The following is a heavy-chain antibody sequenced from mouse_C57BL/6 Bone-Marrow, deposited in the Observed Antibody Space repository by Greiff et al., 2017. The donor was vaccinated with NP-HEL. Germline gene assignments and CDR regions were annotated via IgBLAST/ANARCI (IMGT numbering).Heavy chain of an antibody. CDR3: ARASITTVVATRYYYAMDY. CDR2: IYPGGGYT. J-gene: IGHJ4*01. D-gene: IGHD1-1*01. Sequence: QVQLQQSGAELVRPGTSVKMSCKASGYTFTNYWIGWAKQRPGHGLEWIGDIYPGGGYTNYNEKFKGKATLTADKSSSTAYMQFSSLTSEDSAIYYCARASITTVVATRYYYAMDYWGQGTSVTVSS. CDR1: GYTFTNYW. V-gene: IGHV1-63*01.